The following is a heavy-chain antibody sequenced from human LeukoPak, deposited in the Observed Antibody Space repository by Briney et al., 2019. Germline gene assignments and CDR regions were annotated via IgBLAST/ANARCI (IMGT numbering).Heavy chain of an antibody. CDR2: ISGSGGST. Sequence: GGSLRLSCAASGFTFSSYAMTWVRQAPGKGLEWVSAISGSGGSTYYADSVKGRFTISRDNSKNTLYLQMNSLRAEDTAVYYCAKDHSYYGSGSYDTRFDYWGQGTLVTVSP. CDR1: GFTFSSYA. CDR3: AKDHSYYGSGSYDTRFDY. J-gene: IGHJ4*02. D-gene: IGHD3-10*01. V-gene: IGHV3-23*01.